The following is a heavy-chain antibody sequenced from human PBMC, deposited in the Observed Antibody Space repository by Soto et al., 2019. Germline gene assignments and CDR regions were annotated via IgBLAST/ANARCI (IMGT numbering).Heavy chain of an antibody. CDR2: IYYSGST. D-gene: IGHD3-9*01. CDR3: ARRYGYYFDY. V-gene: IGHV4-31*03. CDR1: GGSISSGGYY. Sequence: SETLSLTCTVSGGSISSGGYYWSWIRQHPGKGLEWIGYIYYSGSTYYNPSLKSRVTISVDTSKDQFSLKLSSVTAADTAVYYCARRYGYYFDYWGQGTLVTVSS. J-gene: IGHJ4*02.